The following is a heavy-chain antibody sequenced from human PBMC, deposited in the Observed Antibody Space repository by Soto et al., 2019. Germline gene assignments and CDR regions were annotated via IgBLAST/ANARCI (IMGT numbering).Heavy chain of an antibody. V-gene: IGHV4-39*01. CDR1: GASISGSTSY. J-gene: IGHJ6*02. CDR3: ARHLMTGPYNYYCNGMDV. Sequence: QLQLQESGPGLMKPSETLSLNCTVSGASISGSTSYWGWIRQPPGKGLEWIGKIHYSGSTYYSPSLKRRVTLSVDTSKTQFPLRLSSVTAEDTAVYYCARHLMTGPYNYYCNGMDVWGPGTTVTVS. D-gene: IGHD3-9*01. CDR2: IHYSGST.